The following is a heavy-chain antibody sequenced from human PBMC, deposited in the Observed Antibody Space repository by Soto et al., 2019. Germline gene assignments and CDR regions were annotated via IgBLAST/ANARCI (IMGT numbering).Heavy chain of an antibody. V-gene: IGHV3-21*01. CDR2: ISSSSSYI. Sequence: PGGSLRLSCAASGFTFSSYSMNWVRQAPGKGLEWVSSISSSSSYIYYADSVKGRFTISRGNAKNSLYLQMNSLRAEDTAVYYCARDRSSSSWPDYYYYYGMDVWGQGTTVTVSS. J-gene: IGHJ6*02. CDR1: GFTFSSYS. CDR3: ARDRSSSSWPDYYYYYGMDV. D-gene: IGHD6-13*01.